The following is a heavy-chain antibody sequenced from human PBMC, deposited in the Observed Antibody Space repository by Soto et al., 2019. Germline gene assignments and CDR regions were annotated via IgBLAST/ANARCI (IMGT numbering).Heavy chain of an antibody. CDR2: ISAYNGNT. J-gene: IGHJ4*02. CDR3: ASSRVWEPRDY. D-gene: IGHD1-26*01. Sequence: QVQLVQSGAEVKKPGASVKVSCKASGYTFTSYGISWVRQAPGQGLEWMGWISAYNGNTNYAQKLQGRVTMTTVTSTNTDYMELRSLRSDDTAVYYCASSRVWEPRDYWGQGTLVTVSS. CDR1: GYTFTSYG. V-gene: IGHV1-18*01.